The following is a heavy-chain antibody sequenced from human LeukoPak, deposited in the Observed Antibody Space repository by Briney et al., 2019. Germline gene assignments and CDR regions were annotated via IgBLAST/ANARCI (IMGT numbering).Heavy chain of an antibody. CDR2: IRYGGSNK. Sequence: PGGALRLSCAASGFTFSSYGMHWVRQAPGKGLEWVAFIRYGGSNKYYADSVKGRFTISRDNSKNTLYLQMNSLRAEDTAVYYCAKVSSVTTNYDAFDIWGQGTMVTVCS. J-gene: IGHJ3*02. CDR3: AKVSSVTTNYDAFDI. V-gene: IGHV3-30*02. CDR1: GFTFSSYG. D-gene: IGHD4-17*01.